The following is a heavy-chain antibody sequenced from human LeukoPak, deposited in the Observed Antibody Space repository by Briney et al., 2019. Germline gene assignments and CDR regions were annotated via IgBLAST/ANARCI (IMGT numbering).Heavy chain of an antibody. CDR3: ARGRAPTNYYGSGNQPFDY. J-gene: IGHJ4*02. Sequence: SETLSLTCAVYGGSFSGYYWSWIRHPPGKGLEWIGEINHSGSTNYNPSLKSRVTISVDTSKNQFSLKLSSVTAADTAVYYCARGRAPTNYYGSGNQPFDYWGQGTLVTVPS. CDR2: INHSGST. D-gene: IGHD3-10*01. V-gene: IGHV4-34*01. CDR1: GGSFSGYY.